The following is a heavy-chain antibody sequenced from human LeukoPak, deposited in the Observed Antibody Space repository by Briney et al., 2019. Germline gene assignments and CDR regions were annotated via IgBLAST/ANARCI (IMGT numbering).Heavy chain of an antibody. CDR2: ISWNSGSI. J-gene: IGHJ4*02. D-gene: IGHD6-19*01. CDR1: GFTFDDYA. CDR3: AKDTTIAVAGIINY. Sequence: HPGGSLRLSCAASGFTFDDYAMHWVRQAPGKGLEWVSGISWNSGSIGYADSVKGRFTISRDNAKNSLYLQMNSLRAEDTALYYCAKDTTIAVAGIINYWGQGTLVTVSS. V-gene: IGHV3-9*01.